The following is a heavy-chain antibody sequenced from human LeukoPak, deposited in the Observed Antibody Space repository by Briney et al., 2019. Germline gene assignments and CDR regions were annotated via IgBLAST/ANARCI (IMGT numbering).Heavy chain of an antibody. V-gene: IGHV3-21*01. CDR2: ISSSSSYI. D-gene: IGHD6-13*01. Sequence: VXSISSSSSYIYYADSVKGRFTISRDNAKNSLYLQMNSLRAEDTAVYYCARDAAAADAFDIWGQGTMVTVSS. CDR3: ARDAAAADAFDI. J-gene: IGHJ3*02.